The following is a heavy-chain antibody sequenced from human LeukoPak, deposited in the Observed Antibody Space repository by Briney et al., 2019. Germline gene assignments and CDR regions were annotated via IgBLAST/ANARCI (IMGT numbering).Heavy chain of an antibody. D-gene: IGHD5-12*01. CDR3: ASGGSLATPGD. Sequence: GGSVKVSCKASGYTFTSYYMHWVRQAPGQGLEWMGIINPSGGSTSYAQKFQGRVTMTRDTSTSTVYMELSSLRSEDTAVYYCASGGSLATPGDWGQGTLVTVSS. CDR1: GYTFTSYY. J-gene: IGHJ4*02. CDR2: INPSGGST. V-gene: IGHV1-46*01.